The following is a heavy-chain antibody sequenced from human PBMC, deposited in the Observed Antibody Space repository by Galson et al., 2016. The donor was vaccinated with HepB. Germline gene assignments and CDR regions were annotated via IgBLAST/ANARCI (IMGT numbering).Heavy chain of an antibody. CDR1: GFTFSTYA. CDR3: AKWRYCSGGSCSHSLNAFDI. D-gene: IGHD2-15*01. J-gene: IGHJ3*02. V-gene: IGHV3-23*01. Sequence: SLRLSCAVSGFTFSTYAMSWVRQAPGKGLEWVSLISGGGYNSTYYADSVKGRFTISRDNSKNTLYLQMNSLRAEDTAVYYCAKWRYCSGGSCSHSLNAFDIWGQGTMVTVSS. CDR2: ISGGGYNST.